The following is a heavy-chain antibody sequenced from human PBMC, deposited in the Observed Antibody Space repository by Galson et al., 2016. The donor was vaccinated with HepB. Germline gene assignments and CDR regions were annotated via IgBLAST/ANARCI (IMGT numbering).Heavy chain of an antibody. CDR1: GFTFSAYA. Sequence: SLRLSCAASGFTFSAYAMAWARQAPGMGLEWVSGISESGANTYYADSVRGRFSISRDDSKSTLYLQMTHLRVEDTALYYCVADHGGLDCFDFWGRGTMVTVSS. V-gene: IGHV3-23*01. D-gene: IGHD4-23*01. CDR3: VADHGGLDCFDF. J-gene: IGHJ3*01. CDR2: ISESGANT.